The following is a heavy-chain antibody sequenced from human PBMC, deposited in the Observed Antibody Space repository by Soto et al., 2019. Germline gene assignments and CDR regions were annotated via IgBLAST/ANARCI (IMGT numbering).Heavy chain of an antibody. D-gene: IGHD3-22*01. CDR3: AREYGIYDNSRFYAY. Sequence: QVQLVQSEAEVTRPGASMKISCKTSGYSFLSYFIHWVRQAPGQGLEWIGVINPSGGRTNYAQKFQGRVTLTRDTSTSAVFMELGSVRSEDTALYYCAREYGIYDNSRFYAYWGQGTLVSVSS. V-gene: IGHV1-46*01. J-gene: IGHJ4*02. CDR2: INPSGGRT. CDR1: GYSFLSYF.